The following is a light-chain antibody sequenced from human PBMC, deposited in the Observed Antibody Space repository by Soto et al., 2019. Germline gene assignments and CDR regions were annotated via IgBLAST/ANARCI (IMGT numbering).Light chain of an antibody. V-gene: IGKV1-5*03. CDR3: QHYNSYSEA. Sequence: DSQMTQSPYTLSASVGDRVTITCRASQTISSWLAWYQQKPGKAPKLLIYKASTLKSGVPSRFSGSGSGTEFTLTISSLQPDDFATYYCQHYNSYSEAFGQGTKV. CDR1: QTISSW. J-gene: IGKJ1*01. CDR2: KAS.